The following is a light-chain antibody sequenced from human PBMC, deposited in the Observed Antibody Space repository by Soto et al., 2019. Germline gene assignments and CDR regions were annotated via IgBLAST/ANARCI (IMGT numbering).Light chain of an antibody. CDR1: SSDIGGYNF. V-gene: IGLV2-14*01. Sequence: QSALTQPASVSGSPGQSITISCTGTSSDIGGYNFVSWYHQHPGKAPKLMIYEVNNRPSGVPNRFSGSKSGNTASLTISGLQAEDEADYYCSSKTSSRTPVVFGTGTKVTVL. CDR2: EVN. J-gene: IGLJ1*01. CDR3: SSKTSSRTPVV.